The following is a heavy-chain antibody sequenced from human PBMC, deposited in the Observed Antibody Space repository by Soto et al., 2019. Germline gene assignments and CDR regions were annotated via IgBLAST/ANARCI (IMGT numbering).Heavy chain of an antibody. J-gene: IGHJ5*02. CDR2: INPMGGST. V-gene: IGHV1-46*01. Sequence: QEQLVQSGAEVKEPGASVKVSCKASGYTCINYYSHWVRQAPGQGLEWMAIINPMGGSTNYAQEFQDRATLTSDTSTSTVYMELSSLRFEDTPLFYCAGDLAAGDLWGQGTLVTVSS. CDR1: GYTCINYY. D-gene: IGHD6-13*01. CDR3: AGDLAAGDL.